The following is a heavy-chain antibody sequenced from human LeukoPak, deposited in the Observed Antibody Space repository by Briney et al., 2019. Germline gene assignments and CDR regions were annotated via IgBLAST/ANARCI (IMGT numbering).Heavy chain of an antibody. V-gene: IGHV3-43*01. D-gene: IGHD6-13*01. CDR1: GFTFSDYT. CDR2: INCDGVST. J-gene: IGHJ4*02. CDR3: VKELAFSSPPFDS. Sequence: GGSLRLSCAASGFTFSDYTMRWVRHPPGKGLERVALINCDGVSTYYVDSVKGRFTISRDNTRNSLHLQMNSLRSEDTALYYCVKELAFSSPPFDSWGQGTLLRVSS.